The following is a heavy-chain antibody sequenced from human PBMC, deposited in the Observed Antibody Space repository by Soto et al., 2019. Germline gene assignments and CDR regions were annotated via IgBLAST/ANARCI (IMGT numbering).Heavy chain of an antibody. Sequence: GSLRLSCAASGFTFSSYGMHWVRQAPGKGLEWVAVIWYDGSNKYYADSVKGRFTISRDNSKNTLYLQMNSLRAEDTAVYYCARDRVATIWLSPSRDYGMDVWGQGTTVTV. V-gene: IGHV3-33*01. D-gene: IGHD5-12*01. J-gene: IGHJ6*02. CDR3: ARDRVATIWLSPSRDYGMDV. CDR1: GFTFSSYG. CDR2: IWYDGSNK.